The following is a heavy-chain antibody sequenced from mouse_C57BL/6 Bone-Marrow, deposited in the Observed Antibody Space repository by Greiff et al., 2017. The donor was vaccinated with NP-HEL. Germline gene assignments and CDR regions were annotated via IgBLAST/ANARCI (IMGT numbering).Heavy chain of an antibody. CDR3: ARSGYPYWYFDV. CDR1: EYEFPSHC. J-gene: IGHJ1*03. V-gene: IGHV5-2*01. Sequence: EVKLMESGGGLVQPGASLKLSCESYEYEFPSHCMPWVRQTPEQRLELVAAINSDGGSTYYPDTMERRFIISRDNTKKTLYLQMSSLRSEDTALYYCARSGYPYWYFDVWGTGTTVTVSS. D-gene: IGHD2-2*01. CDR2: INSDGGST.